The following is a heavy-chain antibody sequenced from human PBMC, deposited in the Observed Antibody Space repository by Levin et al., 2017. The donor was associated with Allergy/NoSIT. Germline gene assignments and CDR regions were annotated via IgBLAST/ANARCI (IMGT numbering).Heavy chain of an antibody. Sequence: GESLKISCKASGYTFTGYYMHWVRQAPGQGLEWMGWINPNSGGTNYAQKFQGRVTMTRDTSISTAYMELSRLRSDDTAVYYCANYDILTGYYSFDYWGQGTLVTVSS. V-gene: IGHV1-2*02. J-gene: IGHJ4*02. CDR2: INPNSGGT. CDR3: ANYDILTGYYSFDY. D-gene: IGHD3-9*01. CDR1: GYTFTGYY.